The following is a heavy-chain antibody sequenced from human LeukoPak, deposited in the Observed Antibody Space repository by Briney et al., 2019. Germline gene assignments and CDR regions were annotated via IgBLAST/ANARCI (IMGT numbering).Heavy chain of an antibody. D-gene: IGHD3-10*01. J-gene: IGHJ4*02. CDR1: GFTFSCYW. Sequence: LGVSLRLSCAASGFTFSCYWMSWVRQAPGKGLEWVANIKQDGSEKYYVDSVKGRFTISRDNAKNSLHLQMNSLRAEDTAVYYCARGNKYYYGSGSYQAGYWGQGTLVTVSS. CDR3: ARGNKYYYGSGSYQAGY. CDR2: IKQDGSEK. V-gene: IGHV3-7*04.